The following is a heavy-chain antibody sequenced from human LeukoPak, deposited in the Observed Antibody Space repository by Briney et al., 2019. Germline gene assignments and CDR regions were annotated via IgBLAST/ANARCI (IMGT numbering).Heavy chain of an antibody. J-gene: IGHJ3*02. CDR2: IYYSGST. CDR1: GGSISSYY. CDR3: ARGRYYDSGAAFDI. D-gene: IGHD3-22*01. V-gene: IGHV4-59*01. Sequence: SETLSLTCTVSGGSISSYYWSWIRQPPGKGLEWIGYIYYSGSTNYNPSLKSRVTISVDTSKNQFSLKLSSVTAADTAVYYCARGRYYDSGAAFDIWGQGTMVTVSS.